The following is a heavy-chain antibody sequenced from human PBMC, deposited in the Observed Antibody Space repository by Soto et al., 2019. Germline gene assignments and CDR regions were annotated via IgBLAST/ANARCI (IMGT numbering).Heavy chain of an antibody. CDR2: VSPHGANT. Sequence: GGSLRLSCVASGFTFGSCGMNWVRQAPGKGLEWVAGVSPHGANTYYADSVRGRFIISRDDSRNTVSLDMNSLRGDDSAVYYCATEGAKATWNFDYWGQGTVVTVSS. CDR3: ATEGAKATWNFDY. J-gene: IGHJ4*02. CDR1: GFTFGSCG. V-gene: IGHV3-23*01. D-gene: IGHD1-1*01.